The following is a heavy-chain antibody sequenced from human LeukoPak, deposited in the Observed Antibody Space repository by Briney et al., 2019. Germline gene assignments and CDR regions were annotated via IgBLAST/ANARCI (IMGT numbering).Heavy chain of an antibody. CDR2: INTNTGNP. V-gene: IGHV7-4-1*02. D-gene: IGHD6-19*01. CDR3: ARPSSGWTGDAFDI. J-gene: IGHJ3*02. Sequence: GASVKVSCKASGYTFTSYAMNWVRQAPGQGLEWMGWINTNTGNPTYAQGFTGRVVFSLDTSVSTAYLQISSLKAEDTAVYYCARPSSGWTGDAFDIWGQGTMVTVSS. CDR1: GYTFTSYA.